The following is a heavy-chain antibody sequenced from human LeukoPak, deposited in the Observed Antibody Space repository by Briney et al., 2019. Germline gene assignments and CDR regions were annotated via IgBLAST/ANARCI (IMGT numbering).Heavy chain of an antibody. J-gene: IGHJ4*02. CDR3: ARGPYSSGWSLGYFDY. D-gene: IGHD6-19*01. CDR2: MNHSGSA. V-gene: IGHV4-34*01. CDR1: GGSFSGYY. Sequence: SETLSLTCAVYGGSFSGYYWTWIRQPPGKGLEWIGEMNHSGSANYNPSLKSRVTISVDTSKNQFSLKLSSVTAADTAVYYCARGPYSSGWSLGYFDYWGQGTLVTVSS.